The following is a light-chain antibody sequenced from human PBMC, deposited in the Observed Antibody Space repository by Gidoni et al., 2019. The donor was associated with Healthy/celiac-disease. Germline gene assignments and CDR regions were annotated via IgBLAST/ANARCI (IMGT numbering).Light chain of an antibody. CDR3: QQYGSSFT. J-gene: IGKJ3*01. CDR1: QSVSSSY. V-gene: IGKV3-20*01. CDR2: GAS. Sequence: EIVLTPSPGTLSLSPGERATLSCRASQSVSSSYLAWYQQKPGQAPRLLIYGASSRATGIPDRFSGSGSGTDFTLTISRLEPEDFAVYYCQQYGSSFTFXPXTKVDIK.